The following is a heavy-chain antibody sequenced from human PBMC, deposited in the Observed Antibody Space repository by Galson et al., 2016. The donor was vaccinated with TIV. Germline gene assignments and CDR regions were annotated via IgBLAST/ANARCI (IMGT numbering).Heavy chain of an antibody. CDR1: GYTLSSYS. Sequence: SVKVSCKASGYTLSSYSISWVRQAPGQGLEWMGWISGCNGNKNYAQKFQDRVTMTTDTSTNTAYMELRSLRSDDTAVYYCARVPTKTFDFWSGFDNSFCMDVWGKGTPVTVSS. D-gene: IGHD3-3*01. J-gene: IGHJ6*04. CDR3: ARVPTKTFDFWSGFDNSFCMDV. V-gene: IGHV1-18*01. CDR2: ISGCNGNK.